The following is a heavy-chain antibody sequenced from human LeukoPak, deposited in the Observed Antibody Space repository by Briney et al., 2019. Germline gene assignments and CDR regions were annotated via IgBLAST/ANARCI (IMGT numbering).Heavy chain of an antibody. J-gene: IGHJ5*02. V-gene: IGHV3-21*01. Sequence: GGSLRLSCAASGFTFSSYSMNWVRQAPGKGLEWVSSISSSSSYIYYADSVKGRFTISRDNAKNSLYLQMNSLRAEDTAVYYCARGGSRPLRGGAPNWFDPWGQGTLVTVSS. CDR2: ISSSSSYI. CDR1: GFTFSSYS. D-gene: IGHD3-10*01. CDR3: ARGGSRPLRGGAPNWFDP.